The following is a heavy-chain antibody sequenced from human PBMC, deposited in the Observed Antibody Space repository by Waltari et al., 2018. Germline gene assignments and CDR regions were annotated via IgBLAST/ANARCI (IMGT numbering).Heavy chain of an antibody. Sequence: QVQLQESGPGLVKPSETLSLTCTVSGGSISSYYWSWIRQPPGKGLEWIGYIYYSGSTNYNPSLKSRVTISVDTSKNQFSLKLSSVTAADTAVYYCARVRHVYDFWSGQMDVWGKGTTVTISS. V-gene: IGHV4-59*01. D-gene: IGHD3-3*01. J-gene: IGHJ6*04. CDR3: ARVRHVYDFWSGQMDV. CDR1: GGSISSYY. CDR2: IYYSGST.